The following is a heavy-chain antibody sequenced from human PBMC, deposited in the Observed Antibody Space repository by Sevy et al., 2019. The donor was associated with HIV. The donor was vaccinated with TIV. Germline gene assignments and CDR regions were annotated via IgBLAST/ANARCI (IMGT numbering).Heavy chain of an antibody. D-gene: IGHD3-3*01. V-gene: IGHV3-30-3*01. CDR3: ARETYDFWSGYPRTGAFDI. CDR2: ISYDGSNK. Sequence: GESLKISCAASGFTFSSYAMHWVRQAPGKGLEWVAAISYDGSNKYYADSVKGRFTISRDNSKNTLYLQMNSLRAEDTAVYYCARETYDFWSGYPRTGAFDIWGQGTMVTVSS. CDR1: GFTFSSYA. J-gene: IGHJ3*02.